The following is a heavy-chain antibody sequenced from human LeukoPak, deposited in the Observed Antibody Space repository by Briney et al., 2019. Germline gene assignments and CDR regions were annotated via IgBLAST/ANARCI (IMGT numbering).Heavy chain of an antibody. CDR3: TRNYYGDSGGFFDY. Sequence: GGSLRLSCTASGFTFGDYAMSWVRQAPGKGLEWVGFIRSKAYGGTSEYAASVKGRFTISRDDSKSIAYLQINSLKTEDTALCYCTRNYYGDSGGFFDYWGQGTLVTVSS. CDR2: IRSKAYGGTS. V-gene: IGHV3-49*04. J-gene: IGHJ4*02. CDR1: GFTFGDYA. D-gene: IGHD4-17*01.